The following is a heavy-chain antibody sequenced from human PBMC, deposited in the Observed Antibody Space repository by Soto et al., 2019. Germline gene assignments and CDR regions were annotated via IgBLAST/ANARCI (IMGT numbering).Heavy chain of an antibody. CDR1: GYSFTSYW. V-gene: IGHV5-51*01. J-gene: IGHJ3*02. Sequence: PGESLKISCKGSGYSFTSYWIGWVRQMPGKGLEWMGIIYPGDSDTRYSPSFQGQVTISADKSISTAYLQWSSLKASDTAMYYCAAAPDFGNQADAFDIWGQGTTVTVSS. CDR3: AAAPDFGNQADAFDI. D-gene: IGHD3-3*01. CDR2: IYPGDSDT.